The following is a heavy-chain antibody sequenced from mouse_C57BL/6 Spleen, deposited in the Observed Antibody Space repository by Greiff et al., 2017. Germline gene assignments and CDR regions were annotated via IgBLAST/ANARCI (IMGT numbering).Heavy chain of an antibody. Sequence: VQLQQPGAELVMPGASVKLSCKASGYTFTSYWMHWVKQRPGQGLEWIGEIDPSDSYTNYNQKFKGKSTLTVDKSSSTAYMQLSSLTSEDSAVYYCARGYGSSNFDYWGQGTTLTVSS. D-gene: IGHD1-1*01. V-gene: IGHV1-69*01. J-gene: IGHJ2*01. CDR1: GYTFTSYW. CDR2: IDPSDSYT. CDR3: ARGYGSSNFDY.